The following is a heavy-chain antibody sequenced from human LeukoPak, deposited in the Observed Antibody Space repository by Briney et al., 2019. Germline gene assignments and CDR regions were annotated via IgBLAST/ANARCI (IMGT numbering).Heavy chain of an antibody. J-gene: IGHJ4*02. V-gene: IGHV3-73*01. CDR3: TTYRSVHY. D-gene: IGHD6-19*01. CDR2: ITTKRDNYAT. Sequence: GGSLRLSCAASGFTFSGSDIHWVRQAAGKGLEWVGRITTKRDNYATAYAASVKGRFTISRDDSESTAYLQMNSLKTEDTAVYYCTTYRSVHYWGQGTLVTVSS. CDR1: GFTFSGSD.